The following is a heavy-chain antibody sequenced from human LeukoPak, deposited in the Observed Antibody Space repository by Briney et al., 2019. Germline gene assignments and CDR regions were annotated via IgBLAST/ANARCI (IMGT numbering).Heavy chain of an antibody. CDR2: ISGSGGST. D-gene: IGHD2-15*01. Sequence: GGSLRLSCAASGFTFSSYAMSWVRQAPGKGLEWVSAISGSGGSTYYADSVKGRFTISRDNSKNTLYLQMNSLRAEDTAVYYCAKDEGYCSGGSCYYFDYWGQGTLVTVSS. CDR3: AKDEGYCSGGSCYYFDY. CDR1: GFTFSSYA. V-gene: IGHV3-23*01. J-gene: IGHJ4*02.